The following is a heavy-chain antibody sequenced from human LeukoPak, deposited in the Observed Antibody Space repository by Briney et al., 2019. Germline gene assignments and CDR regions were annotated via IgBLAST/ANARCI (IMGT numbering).Heavy chain of an antibody. V-gene: IGHV3-30*18. CDR1: GFTFSSYG. Sequence: GGSLRLSCAASGFTFSSYGMHWVRQAPGKGLAWVAFISYDGSNEYYADSVRGRFTISRDNSKNTLYLQMNSLRAEDTALYYCAKDLYSGSYSGHYWGQGTLVTVSS. J-gene: IGHJ4*02. CDR2: ISYDGSNE. CDR3: AKDLYSGSYSGHY. D-gene: IGHD1-26*01.